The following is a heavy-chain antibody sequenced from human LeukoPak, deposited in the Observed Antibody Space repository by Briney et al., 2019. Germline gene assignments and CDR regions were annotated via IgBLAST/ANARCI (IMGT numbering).Heavy chain of an antibody. D-gene: IGHD3-10*01. J-gene: IGHJ4*02. CDR1: GFTFSSYS. V-gene: IGHV3-48*01. CDR3: ARDMDPYYFDY. Sequence: GGSLRLSCAASGFTFSSYSMNWVRQAPGKGLEWVSFISSGSTTIYYADSVKGRFTISRDNAKNSLYLQLNSLRAEDTAVYYCARDMDPYYFDYWGQGTLVTVSS. CDR2: ISSGSTTI.